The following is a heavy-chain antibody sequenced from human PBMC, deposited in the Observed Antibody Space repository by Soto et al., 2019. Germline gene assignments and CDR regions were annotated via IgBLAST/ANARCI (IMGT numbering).Heavy chain of an antibody. CDR1: GFTFSNAW. Sequence: GGSLRLSCAASGFTFSNAWMNWVRQAPGKGLEWVGRIKSKTDGGTTDYAAPVKGRFTISRDDSKNTLYLQMNSLKTEDTAVYYCTTVPGHIVVVTAILGGWIVDYWGQGTLVTVSS. CDR2: IKSKTDGGTT. CDR3: TTVPGHIVVVTAILGGWIVDY. D-gene: IGHD2-21*02. J-gene: IGHJ4*02. V-gene: IGHV3-15*07.